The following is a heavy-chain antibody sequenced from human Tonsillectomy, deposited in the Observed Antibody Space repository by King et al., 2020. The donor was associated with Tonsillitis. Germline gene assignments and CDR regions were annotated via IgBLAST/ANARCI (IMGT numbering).Heavy chain of an antibody. Sequence: VQLVESGGGLVKPGGSLRLSCAASGFTFSNAWMSWVRQAPGKGLEWVGRIKSKTDGGIRDYAAPVKGRFTISRDDSKNTLYLQINSLKTEDTAEYYSTTFTGTTETAVDYWGQGTLVTVSS. J-gene: IGHJ4*02. CDR2: IKSKTDGGIR. V-gene: IGHV3-15*01. CDR1: GFTFSNAW. CDR3: TTFTGTTETAVDY. D-gene: IGHD1-1*01.